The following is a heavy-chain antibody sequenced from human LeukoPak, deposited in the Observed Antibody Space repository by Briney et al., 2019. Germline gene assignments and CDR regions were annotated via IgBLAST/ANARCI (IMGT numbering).Heavy chain of an antibody. CDR3: ARVTEAPYYFDY. V-gene: IGHV3-21*01. Sequence: PGGSLRLSCAASGFTFSSYSMNWVRQAPGKGLEWVSSISSRSSYIYYADSVKGRITISRDNANNSLYLQMNSLRAEDTAVYYCARVTEAPYYFDYWGQGTLVTVSS. J-gene: IGHJ4*02. CDR2: ISSRSSYI. CDR1: GFTFSSYS.